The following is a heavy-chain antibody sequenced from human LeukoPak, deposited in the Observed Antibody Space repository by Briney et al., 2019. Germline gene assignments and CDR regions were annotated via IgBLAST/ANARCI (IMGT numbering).Heavy chain of an antibody. D-gene: IGHD2-2*01. Sequence: GQSLQIDCTVYGYSFTSYCIGWVGHMPGKGLEWMGVIFPVGSDTRYNPSFQGQVTISAHKTINTAYLQWSSLKASDTAMYYCAIPLHCSTTTCPLDYWGQGTLVTVSS. CDR3: AIPLHCSTTTCPLDY. CDR1: GYSFTSYC. CDR2: IFPVGSDT. V-gene: IGHV5-51*01. J-gene: IGHJ4*02.